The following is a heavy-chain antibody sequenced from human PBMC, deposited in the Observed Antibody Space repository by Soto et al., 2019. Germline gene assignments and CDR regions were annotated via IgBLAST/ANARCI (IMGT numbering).Heavy chain of an antibody. V-gene: IGHV3-21*04. D-gene: IGHD3-22*01. CDR3: AKSLGSDYYDSSGYPHDAFDI. J-gene: IGHJ3*02. CDR2: ISSSSSCI. Sequence: GGSLRLSCAASGFTFSSYSMNWVRQAPGKGLEWVSSISSSSSCIYYADSVKVRFTISRDNSKNTLYLQMNSLRAEDTAVYYCAKSLGSDYYDSSGYPHDAFDIWGQGTMVTVSS. CDR1: GFTFSSYS.